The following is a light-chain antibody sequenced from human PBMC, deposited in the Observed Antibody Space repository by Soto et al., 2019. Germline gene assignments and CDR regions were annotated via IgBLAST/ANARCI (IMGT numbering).Light chain of an antibody. CDR1: SSDVGGYYF. CDR2: DVT. CDR3: CSYAGSFNYV. Sequence: QSALTQPRSVSGSPGQSVTISCTGTSSDVGGYYFVSWYQQHPGKAPKLMIYDVTKRPSGVPDRFSGSKSGNTASLTISGLQAEDEAEYYCCSYAGSFNYVFGTGTKVTVL. V-gene: IGLV2-11*01. J-gene: IGLJ1*01.